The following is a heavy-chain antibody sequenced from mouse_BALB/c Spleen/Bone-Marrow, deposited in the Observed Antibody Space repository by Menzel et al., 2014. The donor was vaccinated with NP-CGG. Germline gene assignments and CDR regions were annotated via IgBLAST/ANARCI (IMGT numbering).Heavy chain of an antibody. CDR2: ILPGSGRT. D-gene: IGHD2-3*01. V-gene: IGHV1-9*01. CDR1: GYTFSGYW. CDR3: ARSRDGYYGFAY. J-gene: IGHJ3*01. Sequence: VQLQQSGAELMKPGASVKISCKATGYTFSGYWIEWVKQRPGHGLEWIGEILPGSGRTNYNENFKGKATFTADTSSNTAYMQLSSLTSEDSAVYYCARSRDGYYGFAYWGQGTLVTVSA.